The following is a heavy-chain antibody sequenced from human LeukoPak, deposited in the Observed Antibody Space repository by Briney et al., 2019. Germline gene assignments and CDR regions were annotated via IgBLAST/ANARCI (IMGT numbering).Heavy chain of an antibody. V-gene: IGHV3-21*01. CDR2: ISGSSSYI. Sequence: GGSLRLSCAASGFTFSSYSMNWVRQAPGKGLEWVSFISGSSSYIYYADSVKGRFTISRDNAKNSLYLQMNSLRAEDTAVYYCARGEYGSGSYHIDYWGQGTLVTVSS. CDR1: GFTFSSYS. CDR3: ARGEYGSGSYHIDY. J-gene: IGHJ4*02. D-gene: IGHD3-10*01.